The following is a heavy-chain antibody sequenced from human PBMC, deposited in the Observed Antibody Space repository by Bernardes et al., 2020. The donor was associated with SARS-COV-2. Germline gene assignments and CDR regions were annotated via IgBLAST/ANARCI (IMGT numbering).Heavy chain of an antibody. D-gene: IGHD1-26*01. CDR1: GYTFTGYY. Sequence: ASGKVSCQTSGYTFTGYYIHWVRQAPGQGLEWMGWIFPNNGGTKYAQKFQGRVTMTRDTSLRTAYMELSGLTSDDTAVYYCARGGLLGATPSWDYWGQGTLVTVSS. J-gene: IGHJ4*02. CDR2: IFPNNGGT. CDR3: ARGGLLGATPSWDY. V-gene: IGHV1-2*02.